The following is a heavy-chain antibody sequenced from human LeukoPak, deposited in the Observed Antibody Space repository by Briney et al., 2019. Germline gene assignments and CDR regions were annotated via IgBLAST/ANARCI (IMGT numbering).Heavy chain of an antibody. V-gene: IGHV4-59*01. CDR3: ARVAATTAVDY. Sequence: SETLSLTCTVSGGSISSYYWSWIRQPPGKGLEWIGYIYYSGSTNYDPSLKSRVTISVDTSKNQFSLKLSSVTAADTAVYYCARVAATTAVDYWGQGTLVTVSS. CDR1: GGSISSYY. D-gene: IGHD6-25*01. CDR2: IYYSGST. J-gene: IGHJ4*02.